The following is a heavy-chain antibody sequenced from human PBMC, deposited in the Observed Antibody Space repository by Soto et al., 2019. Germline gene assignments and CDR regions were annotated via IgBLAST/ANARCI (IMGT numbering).Heavy chain of an antibody. D-gene: IGHD3-3*01. CDR3: ARLLEWSFNWFDP. CDR1: GYTFTGYY. J-gene: IGHJ5*02. Sequence: ASVKVSCKASGYTFTGYYMHWVRQAPGQGLEWMGWINPISGGTSYAQKFQGWVTMTRDTSISTAYMELSRLRSDDTAVYYCARLLEWSFNWFDPWGQGTLVTVSS. CDR2: INPISGGT. V-gene: IGHV1-2*04.